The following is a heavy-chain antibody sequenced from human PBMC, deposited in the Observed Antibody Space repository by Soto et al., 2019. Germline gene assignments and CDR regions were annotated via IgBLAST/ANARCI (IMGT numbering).Heavy chain of an antibody. D-gene: IGHD6-19*01. CDR1: SVSSGSYY. V-gene: IGHV4-61*01. Sequence: SVSSGSYYWSWIRQPPGKGLEWIGHIYYSGSTNYNPSLKSRVTISVDTSKNQFSLKLSSVTAADTAVYYCAREGGSGAFDYWGQGTLVTVSS. CDR2: IYYSGST. J-gene: IGHJ4*02. CDR3: AREGGSGAFDY.